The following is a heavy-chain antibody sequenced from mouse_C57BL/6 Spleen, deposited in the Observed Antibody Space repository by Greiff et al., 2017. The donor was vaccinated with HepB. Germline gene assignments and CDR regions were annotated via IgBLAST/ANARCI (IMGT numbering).Heavy chain of an antibody. CDR2: LDPSDSYT. CDR3: ARRTVVATRYFDV. J-gene: IGHJ1*03. V-gene: IGHV1-69*01. Sequence: VQLQQPGAELVMPGASVKLSCKASGYTFTSYWMHWVKQRPGQGLEWIGELDPSDSYTNYNQKFKGKSTLTVDKSSSTAYMQLSSLTSEDSAVYYCARRTVVATRYFDVWGTGTTVTVSS. D-gene: IGHD1-1*01. CDR1: GYTFTSYW.